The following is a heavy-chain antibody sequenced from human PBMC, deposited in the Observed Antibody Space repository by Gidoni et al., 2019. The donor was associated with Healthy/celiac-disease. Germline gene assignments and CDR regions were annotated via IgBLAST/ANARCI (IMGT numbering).Heavy chain of an antibody. D-gene: IGHD3-10*01. CDR3: ARTSGSGSLDLYYYGMDV. CDR1: GGTCSSYA. J-gene: IGHJ6*02. Sequence: QVQLVQSGAEVKQPGSSVKVSCKASGGTCSSYAISWVRQAPGQGLEWMGGIIPSFGTANYAQKFQGRVTITADESTSTAYMELSSLRSEDTAVYYCARTSGSGSLDLYYYGMDVWGQGTTVTVSS. V-gene: IGHV1-69*01. CDR2: IIPSFGTA.